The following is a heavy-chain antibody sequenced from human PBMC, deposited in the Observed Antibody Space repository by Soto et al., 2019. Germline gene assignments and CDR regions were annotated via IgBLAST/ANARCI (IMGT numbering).Heavy chain of an antibody. CDR1: GGSISSGDYY. V-gene: IGHV4-30-4*01. CDR2: IYYSGST. CDR3: ARDRAGTDPFDY. J-gene: IGHJ4*02. Sequence: ASETLSLTCTVSGGSISSGDYYWSWIRQPPGKGLEWIGYIYYSGSTYYNPSLKNRVKISVDTSKNQFSLKLSSVTAADTAVYYCARDRAGTDPFDYWGQGTLVTVSS. D-gene: IGHD1-1*01.